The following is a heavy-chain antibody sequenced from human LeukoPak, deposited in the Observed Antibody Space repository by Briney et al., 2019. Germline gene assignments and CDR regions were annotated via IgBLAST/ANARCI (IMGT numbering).Heavy chain of an antibody. V-gene: IGHV4-59*12. CDR3: ASIVGANHDAFDI. J-gene: IGHJ3*02. D-gene: IGHD1-26*01. Sequence: SETLSLTCTVSGGSMSSYYWSWIRQPPGKGLEWIGYIYNSGTTNYNPSLKTRITISVDTSKNQFSLKLGSVTAADTAVYYCASIVGANHDAFDIWGQGTMVTVSS. CDR1: GGSMSSYY. CDR2: IYNSGTT.